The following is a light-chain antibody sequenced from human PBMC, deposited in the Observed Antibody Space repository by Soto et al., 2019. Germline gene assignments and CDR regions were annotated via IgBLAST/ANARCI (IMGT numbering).Light chain of an antibody. J-gene: IGKJ5*01. CDR2: DAS. CDR1: QTISTY. Sequence: DIQMTQSPSSLSASVGDRVTITCRASQTISTYLNWYQQKPGKAPRLLIYDASTLQSGVPSRFSGSGSGTDFTLTISSLQPEDFATYYCQQTNSVPITFGQGTRLEIK. V-gene: IGKV1-39*01. CDR3: QQTNSVPIT.